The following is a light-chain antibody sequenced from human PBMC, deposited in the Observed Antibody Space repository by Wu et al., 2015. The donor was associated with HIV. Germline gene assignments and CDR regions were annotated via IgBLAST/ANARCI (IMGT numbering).Light chain of an antibody. CDR3: QQYNNWPNT. CDR2: GAS. Sequence: EIVMTQSPATLSVSPGERAPLSCRASQSVSSNLAWYQQKPGQAPRLLIYGASIRATGIPARFSGSGSGTEFTLTISSMQSEDFAVYYCQQYNNWPNTFGQGTKLEIK. CDR1: QSVSSN. J-gene: IGKJ2*01. V-gene: IGKV3-15*01.